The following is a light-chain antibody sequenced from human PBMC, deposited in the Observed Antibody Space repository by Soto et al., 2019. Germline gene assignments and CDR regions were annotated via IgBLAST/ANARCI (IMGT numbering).Light chain of an antibody. J-gene: IGLJ1*01. V-gene: IGLV2-14*03. CDR2: DVS. CDR3: SSYTSSSTPYV. Sequence: QSALTQPASVSGSPGQSITISCTGTNSDVGGYTYVSRYQQHPGKAPKLMIYDVSNRPSGVSNRFSGSKSGNTASLTISGLQADDEADYYCSSYTSSSTPYVFGTGTKVTVL. CDR1: NSDVGGYTY.